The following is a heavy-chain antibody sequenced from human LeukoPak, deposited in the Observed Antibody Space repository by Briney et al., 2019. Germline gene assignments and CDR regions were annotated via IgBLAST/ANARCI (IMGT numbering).Heavy chain of an antibody. D-gene: IGHD2-15*01. V-gene: IGHV1-18*01. CDR2: ISTYNGNT. CDR1: GYTFSSYP. CDR3: ARVACSGGSCYLDY. J-gene: IGHJ4*02. Sequence: ASVKVSCKASGYTFSSYPMSWVRQAPGQGLEWMGWISTYNGNTNYAQRLQGRVTMTTDTSTTTAYMELRSLRSDDTAIYYCARVACSGGSCYLDYWGQGTLVTVSS.